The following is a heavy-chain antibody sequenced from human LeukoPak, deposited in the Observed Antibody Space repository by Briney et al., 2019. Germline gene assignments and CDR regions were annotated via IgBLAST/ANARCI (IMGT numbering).Heavy chain of an antibody. J-gene: IGHJ4*02. CDR2: IKQDGIFV. D-gene: IGHD2-15*01. Sequence: GGSLRLSCAASGFTFSTSWMSWARQAPGKGLEWVANIKQDGIFVQYVDSVKGRFTISRDNAKNSVFLQMDSLRVEDAAVYYCARAPVTSCRGAFCYPFDYWGQGTLVTVSS. CDR3: ARAPVTSCRGAFCYPFDY. V-gene: IGHV3-7*03. CDR1: GFTFSTSW.